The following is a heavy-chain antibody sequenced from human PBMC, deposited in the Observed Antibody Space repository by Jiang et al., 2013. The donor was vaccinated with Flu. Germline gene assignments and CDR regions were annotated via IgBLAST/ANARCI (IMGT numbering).Heavy chain of an antibody. J-gene: IGHJ3*02. CDR3: ARGGLGPRDVFDI. Sequence: SLMISCKGSGCSFIIYWIGRGCARCPGEAGVDGIIYPGDSDTRYSPSFQGQVTISADKFINTAYLQWSSLKASDTAIYYCARGGLGPRDVFDIWGQGTMVTVSS. D-gene: IGHD3-16*01. CDR2: IYPGDSDT. CDR1: GCSFIIYW. V-gene: IGHV5-51*01.